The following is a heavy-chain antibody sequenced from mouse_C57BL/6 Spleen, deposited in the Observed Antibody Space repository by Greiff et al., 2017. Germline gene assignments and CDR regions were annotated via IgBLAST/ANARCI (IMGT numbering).Heavy chain of an antibody. V-gene: IGHV1-26*01. CDR1: GYTFTDYY. J-gene: IGHJ1*03. D-gene: IGHD1-1*01. Sequence: VQLQQSGPELVKPGASVKISCKASGYTFTDYYMNWVKQSHGKSLEWIGDINPNNGGTSYNQKFKGKATLTVDKSSSTAYMELRSLTSEDSAVYYCARWSTTVVRYFDVWGTGTTVTVSS. CDR3: ARWSTTVVRYFDV. CDR2: INPNNGGT.